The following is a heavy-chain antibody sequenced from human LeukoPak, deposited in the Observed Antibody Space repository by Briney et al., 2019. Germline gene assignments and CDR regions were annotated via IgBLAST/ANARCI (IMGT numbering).Heavy chain of an antibody. V-gene: IGHV3-21*01. J-gene: IGHJ3*02. Sequence: PGGSLRLSCAASGFTFSSYSMNWIRQAPGKGLAWVSSISSSSSYIYYADSVKGRFTISRDNAKNSLYLQMNSLRAEDTAVYYCASFARDECSGGSCFFYDAFDIWGQGTMVTVSS. CDR2: ISSSSSYI. D-gene: IGHD2-15*01. CDR1: GFTFSSYS. CDR3: ASFARDECSGGSCFFYDAFDI.